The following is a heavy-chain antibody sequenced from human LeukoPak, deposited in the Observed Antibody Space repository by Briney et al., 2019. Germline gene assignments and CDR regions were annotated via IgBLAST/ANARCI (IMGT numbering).Heavy chain of an antibody. D-gene: IGHD4-17*01. V-gene: IGHV1-2*02. J-gene: IGHJ3*01. CDR3: ARERNYGDYGNAFDV. Sequence: ASVKVSCKASGYTFTDYYIHWMRQAPGQGLEWMGWINPKRGVTTYAQKFQGRVSMTRDTSITTAYRELTRLRSDDTTIYYCARERNYGDYGNAFDVWGQGTKVTVSS. CDR1: GYTFTDYY. CDR2: INPKRGVT.